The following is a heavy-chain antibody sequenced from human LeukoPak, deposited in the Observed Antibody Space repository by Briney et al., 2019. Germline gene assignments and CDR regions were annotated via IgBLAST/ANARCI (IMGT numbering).Heavy chain of an antibody. J-gene: IGHJ3*02. V-gene: IGHV1-69*13. CDR1: RDTFTRCA. D-gene: IGHD3-10*01. Sequence: SVKVSCKASRDTFTRCAFNWVRQAPGQGLEWMGGIIPIDGTANFGQKFQGRVTITADESTSPAYLELSSLRSEVTAIYYCARDHGGPVRAFDIWGLGTMVIVSS. CDR3: ARDHGGPVRAFDI. CDR2: IIPIDGTA.